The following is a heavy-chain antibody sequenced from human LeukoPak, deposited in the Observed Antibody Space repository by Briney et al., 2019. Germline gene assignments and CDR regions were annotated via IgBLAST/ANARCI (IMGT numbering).Heavy chain of an antibody. CDR1: GGSTSSGSYY. CDR2: IYTSGSA. Sequence: SETLSLTCTVSGGSTSSGSYYWSWIRQPAGKGLEWIGRIYTSGSANYNPSLKSRVTISVDTSKNQVSLKLSSVTAADTAVYYCARNEHYDSWSGYLGYFDYWGQGTLVTVSS. V-gene: IGHV4-61*02. D-gene: IGHD3-3*01. CDR3: ARNEHYDSWSGYLGYFDY. J-gene: IGHJ4*02.